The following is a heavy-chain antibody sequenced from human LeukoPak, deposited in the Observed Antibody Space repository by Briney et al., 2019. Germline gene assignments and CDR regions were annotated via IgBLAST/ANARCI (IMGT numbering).Heavy chain of an antibody. CDR3: TLGWLFDY. J-gene: IGHJ4*02. Sequence: GGSLRHSRAASVFTFRNAWSRWVRPAPGKGLEWVGRIKSKTDGGTTDYTAPVKGRLTISRDDSKNTLYMQMNSLRTEDTAVYYCTLGWLFDYWGQGTLVTVSS. CDR2: IKSKTDGGTT. D-gene: IGHD3-3*01. V-gene: IGHV3-15*01. CDR1: VFTFRNAW.